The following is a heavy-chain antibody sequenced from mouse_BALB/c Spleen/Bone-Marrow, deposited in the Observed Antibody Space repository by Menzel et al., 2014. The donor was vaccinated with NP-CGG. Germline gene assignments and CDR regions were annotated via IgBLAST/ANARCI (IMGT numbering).Heavy chain of an antibody. V-gene: IGHV3-1*02. CDR3: ARDPIYYYGSIFDY. CDR1: GYSITSGYS. Sequence: EVKLEESGPDLVTPSQSLSLTCTVTGYSITSGYSWHWIRQFQGNKLEWMVYIHYSGYTNYNPSLKSRISITRDTSKNQFFLQLNSVTTEDTATYYCARDPIYYYGSIFDYWGQGTTLTVSS. D-gene: IGHD1-1*01. CDR2: IHYSGYT. J-gene: IGHJ2*01.